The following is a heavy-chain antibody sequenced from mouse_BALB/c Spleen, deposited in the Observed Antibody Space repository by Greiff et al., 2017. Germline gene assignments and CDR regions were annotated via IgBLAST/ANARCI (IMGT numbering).Heavy chain of an antibody. Sequence: DVKLQESGGGLVQPGGSRKLSCAASGFTFSSFGMHWVRQAPEKGLEWVAYISSGSSTIYYADTVKGRFTISRDNPKNTLFLQMTSLRSEDTAMYYCARLDDYGEYWGQGTTLTVSS. J-gene: IGHJ2*01. CDR3: ARLDDYGEY. CDR2: ISSGSSTI. D-gene: IGHD2-4*01. V-gene: IGHV5-17*02. CDR1: GFTFSSFG.